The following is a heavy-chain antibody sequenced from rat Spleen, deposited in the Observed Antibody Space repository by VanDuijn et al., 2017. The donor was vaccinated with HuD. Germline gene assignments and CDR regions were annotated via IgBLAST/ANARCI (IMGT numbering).Heavy chain of an antibody. CDR1: GFTFSDYA. D-gene: IGHD1-2*01. V-gene: IGHV5-17*01. CDR3: ARHPAAARFDY. Sequence: EVQLAESGGGLVQPGNSLKLSCAASGFTFSDYAMAWVRQSPKKGLEWVATIIYDGRSTYYRDSVKGRFTVSRENAKSTLYLQMDSLRSEDTATYYCARHPAAARFDYWGQGVMVTVSS. CDR2: IIYDGRST. J-gene: IGHJ2*01.